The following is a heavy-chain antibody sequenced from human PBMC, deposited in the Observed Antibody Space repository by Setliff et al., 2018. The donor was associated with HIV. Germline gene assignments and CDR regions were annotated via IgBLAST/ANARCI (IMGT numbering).Heavy chain of an antibody. V-gene: IGHV1-2*02. CDR2: INPQTGGT. J-gene: IGHJ4*02. D-gene: IGHD3-3*01. CDR1: GYTLSSHY. CDR3: ARDLRNSNTLFGVLNFVFDL. Sequence: GASVKVSCKASGYTLSSHYIHWVRQAPGHRPEWVGWINPQTGGTNFAQKFQGRITMTSDTSVNTVFIELSRLKSDDTALYYCARDLRNSNTLFGVLNFVFDLWGQGTLGTVSS.